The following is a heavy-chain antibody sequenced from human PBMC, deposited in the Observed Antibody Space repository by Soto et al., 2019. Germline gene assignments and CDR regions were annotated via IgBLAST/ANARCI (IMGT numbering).Heavy chain of an antibody. CDR2: ISGSGGST. CDR3: AKDPTPSGIAAAGTFGG. CDR1: GFTFSSYA. Sequence: GGSLRLSCAASGFTFSSYAMSWVRQAPGKGLEWVSAISGSGGSTYYADSVKGRFTISRDNSKNTLYLQMNSLRAEDTAVYYCAKDPTPSGIAAAGTFGGWGQGTLVTVSS. D-gene: IGHD6-13*01. V-gene: IGHV3-23*01. J-gene: IGHJ4*02.